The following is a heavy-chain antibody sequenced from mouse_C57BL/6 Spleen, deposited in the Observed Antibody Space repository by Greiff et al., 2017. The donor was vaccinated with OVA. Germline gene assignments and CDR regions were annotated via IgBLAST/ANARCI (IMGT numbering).Heavy chain of an antibody. D-gene: IGHD1-1*01. CDR1: GFNIKDDY. CDR2: IDPENGDT. V-gene: IGHV14-4*01. Sequence: VQLQQSGAELVRPGASVKLSCTASGFNIKDDYMHWVKQRPEQGLEWIGWIDPENGDTEYASKFQGKATITADTSSNTAYLQLSSLTSEDTAVYYCTTGYYGSSYGQAFFDYWGQGTTLTVSS. CDR3: TTGYYGSSYGQAFFDY. J-gene: IGHJ2*01.